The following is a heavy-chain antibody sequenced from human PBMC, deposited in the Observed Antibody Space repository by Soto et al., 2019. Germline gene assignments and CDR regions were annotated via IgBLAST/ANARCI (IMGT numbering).Heavy chain of an antibody. CDR3: ARGEWEPFFDY. V-gene: IGHV1-69*13. J-gene: IGHJ4*02. Sequence: ASVNVSCKSSGGTFSSYSISWVRQAPGQGLECMGGIIPIFGTANYAQKFQGRVTITADESTSTAYMELSSLRSEDTAMYYCARGEWEPFFDYWGQGTLVTVSS. CDR2: IIPIFGTA. CDR1: GGTFSSYS. D-gene: IGHD1-26*01.